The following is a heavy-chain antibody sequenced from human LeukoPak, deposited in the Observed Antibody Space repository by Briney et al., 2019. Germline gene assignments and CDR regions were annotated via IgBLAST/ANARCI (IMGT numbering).Heavy chain of an antibody. V-gene: IGHV4-39*01. J-gene: IGHJ4*02. CDR2: IYYSGST. CDR1: GGSIRSGDYY. Sequence: SQTLSLTCTVSGGSIRSGDYYWSWIRQPPGKGLEWIGSIYYSGSTYYNPSLKSRVTISVDTSKNQFSLKLGSVTAADAAVYYCARLLDYSNYFGYWGQGTLVTVSS. D-gene: IGHD4-11*01. CDR3: ARLLDYSNYFGY.